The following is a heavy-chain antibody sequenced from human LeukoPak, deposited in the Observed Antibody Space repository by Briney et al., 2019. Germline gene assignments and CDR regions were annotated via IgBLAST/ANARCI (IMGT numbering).Heavy chain of an antibody. CDR3: ARHRGGLAVAGMDV. D-gene: IGHD6-19*01. Sequence: PSETLSLTCTVSGDSVSTTSFYWGWIRQPPGKGLDCLGTTYSRGSTYNPSLTSRVTISVDRSKNQFSLKLSSVTAADTAVYYCARHRGGLAVAGMDVWGKGTTVTVSS. CDR1: GDSVSTTSFY. V-gene: IGHV4-39*01. CDR2: TYSRGST. J-gene: IGHJ6*03.